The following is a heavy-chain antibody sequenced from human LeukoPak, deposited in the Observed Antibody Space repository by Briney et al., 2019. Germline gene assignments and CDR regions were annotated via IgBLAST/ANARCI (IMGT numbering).Heavy chain of an antibody. J-gene: IGHJ6*02. D-gene: IGHD5-24*01. Sequence: GRSLRLFCAASTFALSRYAMHWVRQAPGRGLEWVGVISYDGSDKYYADSVKGRFTISRDNSKNTLYLQMNSLRVEDTAVYYCARGGTEIYYYYYGMDVWGQGTTVTVSS. CDR1: TFALSRYA. CDR3: ARGGTEIYYYYYGMDV. V-gene: IGHV3-30*04. CDR2: ISYDGSDK.